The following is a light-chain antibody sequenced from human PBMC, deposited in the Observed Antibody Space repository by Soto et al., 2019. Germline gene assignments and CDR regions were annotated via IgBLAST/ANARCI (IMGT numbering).Light chain of an antibody. CDR3: MQTVKFPWT. CDR2: DVS. CDR1: QSLVYSDGRTY. V-gene: IGKV2D-29*01. J-gene: IGKJ1*01. Sequence: EIVLTQTPLSLSVTPGQAASISCKSTQSLVYSDGRTYFYWYLQKPGQPPQLLIYDVSSRFSGVPDRFSGSASGTDFTLKISRVEAEDIGIYYCMQTVKFPWTFGQGTKVEIK.